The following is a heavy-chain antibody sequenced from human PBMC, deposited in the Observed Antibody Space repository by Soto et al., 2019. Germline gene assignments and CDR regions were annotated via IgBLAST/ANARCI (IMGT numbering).Heavy chain of an antibody. CDR2: IYSGGST. CDR1: GFTVSSNY. D-gene: IGHD6-13*01. CDR3: ARGPDTGYSSSWYVPGDPDYYYYGMDV. V-gene: IGHV3-53*01. J-gene: IGHJ6*02. Sequence: GGSLRLSCAASGFTVSSNYMSWVRQAPGKGLEWVSVIYSGGSTYYADSVKGRFTISRDNSKNTLYLQMNSLRAEDTAVYYCARGPDTGYSSSWYVPGDPDYYYYGMDVWGQGTTVTVSS.